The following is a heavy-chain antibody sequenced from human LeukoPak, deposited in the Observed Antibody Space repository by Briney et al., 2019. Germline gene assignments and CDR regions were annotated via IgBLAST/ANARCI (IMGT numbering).Heavy chain of an antibody. Sequence: SETLSLTCIVSGGSISSSSYYWGWIRQPPWKWLEWIGSIYHSGSTYYNPSLKSRVTISVDTSKHQFSLKLSSVTAADTAVYYCARTDASYMDVWGKGTTVTVSS. CDR1: GGSISSSSYY. V-gene: IGHV4-39*07. CDR2: IYHSGST. J-gene: IGHJ6*03. CDR3: ARTDASYMDV.